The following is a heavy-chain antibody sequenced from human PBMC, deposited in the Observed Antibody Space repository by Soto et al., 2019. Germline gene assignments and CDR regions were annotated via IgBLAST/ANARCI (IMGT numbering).Heavy chain of an antibody. V-gene: IGHV1-18*01. D-gene: IGHD4-4*01. CDR2: VDPKKGNT. Sequence: QVQLVQSGTEVKKPGASVKVSCEASGYTFSSYDISWVRQAPGQGLEWMGWVDPKKGNTYYAQSVQGRVTMTTDTSTSTAYMELRSLRSDDTAVYYCARDPPGNYDCDYWGQGTLVTVSS. CDR1: GYTFSSYD. CDR3: ARDPPGNYDCDY. J-gene: IGHJ4*02.